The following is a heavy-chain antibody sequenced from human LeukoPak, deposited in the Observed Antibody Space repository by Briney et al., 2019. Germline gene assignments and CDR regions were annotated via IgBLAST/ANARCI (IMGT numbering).Heavy chain of an antibody. CDR1: GGSISSSSYY. V-gene: IGHV4-39*07. D-gene: IGHD1-26*01. J-gene: IGHJ4*02. CDR3: ARGIVGATTP. CDR2: IYYSGST. Sequence: NASETLSLTCTVSGGSISSSSYYWGWIRQPPGKGLEWIGSIYYSGSTYYNPSLKSRVTISVDTSKNQFSLKLSSVTAADTAVYYCARGIVGATTPWGQGTLVTVSS.